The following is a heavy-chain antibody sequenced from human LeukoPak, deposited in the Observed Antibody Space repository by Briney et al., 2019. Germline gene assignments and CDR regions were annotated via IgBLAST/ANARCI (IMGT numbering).Heavy chain of an antibody. CDR1: GGTFSSYT. CDR3: ARAGSSGYYPDY. V-gene: IGHV1-69*02. D-gene: IGHD3-22*01. Sequence: ASVKVSCKASGGTFSSYTISWVRQAPGQGLEWMGRIIPILGIANYAQKFQGRVTITADESTSTAYMELSSLRSEDTAVYYCARAGSSGYYPDYWGQGTLVTVSS. CDR2: IIPILGIA. J-gene: IGHJ4*02.